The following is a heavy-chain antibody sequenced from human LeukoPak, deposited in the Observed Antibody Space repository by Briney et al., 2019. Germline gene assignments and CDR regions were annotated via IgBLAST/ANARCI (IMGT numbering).Heavy chain of an antibody. CDR1: GFSFSGYW. Sequence: GGSLRLSCAASGFSFSGYWMHWVRQAPGKGLVWVSRINSDGSSTSYADSVKGRFTISRDNAKNTLYLQMNSLRAEDTAVYYCARVIAAAGYYYYYYMDVWGKGTTVTISS. CDR2: INSDGSST. J-gene: IGHJ6*03. V-gene: IGHV3-74*01. CDR3: ARVIAAAGYYYYYYMDV. D-gene: IGHD6-13*01.